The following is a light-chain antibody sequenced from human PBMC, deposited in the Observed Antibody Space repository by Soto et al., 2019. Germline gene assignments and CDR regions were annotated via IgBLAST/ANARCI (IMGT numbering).Light chain of an antibody. CDR2: GAS. V-gene: IGKV3-20*01. Sequence: EIVLTQSPGTLSLSPGERATLSCRASQSVSSSYLAWYQQKPGQAPRLLIYGASSMATGIPDRFSGSGSGTDFTITISRLEPEDFAVYYCQHYGSLVLTFGGGTKVEIK. CDR1: QSVSSSY. CDR3: QHYGSLVLT. J-gene: IGKJ4*01.